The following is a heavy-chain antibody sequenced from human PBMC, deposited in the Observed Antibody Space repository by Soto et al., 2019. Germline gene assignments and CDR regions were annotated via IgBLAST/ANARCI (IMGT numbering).Heavy chain of an antibody. CDR3: ARRMLPALDYYGMDV. CDR1: GYSFTSYW. J-gene: IGHJ6*02. D-gene: IGHD2-8*01. V-gene: IGHV5-51*01. Sequence: ESVTITCTRYGYSFTSYWIGWVRQMPGKGLEWMGIIYPGDSDTRYSPSLQGQVTISADKSISTAYLQWSSLKASDTAMYYCARRMLPALDYYGMDVWGQGTTVTVS. CDR2: IYPGDSDT.